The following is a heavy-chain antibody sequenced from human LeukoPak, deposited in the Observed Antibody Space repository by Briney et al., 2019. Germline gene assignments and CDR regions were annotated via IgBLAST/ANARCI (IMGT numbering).Heavy chain of an antibody. CDR2: ISGSGGTT. Sequence: GGSLRLSCAASGFTFSSYDMSWVRQAPGKGLEWVSGISGSGGTTNYADSVKGRFTISRDNSKNTLYLQMNSLRAEDTAVYYCAKDDYYDSSGSFYHYYYMDVWGKGTTVTVSS. V-gene: IGHV3-23*01. J-gene: IGHJ6*03. CDR3: AKDDYYDSSGSFYHYYYMDV. D-gene: IGHD3-22*01. CDR1: GFTFSSYD.